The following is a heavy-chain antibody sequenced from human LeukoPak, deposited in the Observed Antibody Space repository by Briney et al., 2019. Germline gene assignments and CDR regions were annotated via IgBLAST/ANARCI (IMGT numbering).Heavy chain of an antibody. CDR3: ARGGVPAAMGYYYYYMDV. CDR2: MNPNSGNT. J-gene: IGHJ6*03. Sequence: ASVKVSRKASGYTFTSYDINWVRQATGQGLEWMGWMNPNSGNTGYAQKFQGRVTITRNTSISTAYMELSSLRSEDTAVYYCARGGVPAAMGYYYYYMDVWGKGTTVTVSS. V-gene: IGHV1-8*03. CDR1: GYTFTSYD. D-gene: IGHD2-2*01.